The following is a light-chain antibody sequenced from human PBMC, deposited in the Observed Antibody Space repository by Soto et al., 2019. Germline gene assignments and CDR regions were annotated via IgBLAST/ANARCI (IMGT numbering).Light chain of an antibody. CDR1: SSDVGGYNY. Sequence: QSALTQPPSASGSPGQSVAISCTGTSSDVGGYNYVSWYQQHPGKAPKLMIYEVRNRPSGVSSRFSGSKSGNTASLTISGLQAEDEADYYCSSYTNIDTRVFGTGTKVTVL. V-gene: IGLV2-14*01. J-gene: IGLJ1*01. CDR3: SSYTNIDTRV. CDR2: EVR.